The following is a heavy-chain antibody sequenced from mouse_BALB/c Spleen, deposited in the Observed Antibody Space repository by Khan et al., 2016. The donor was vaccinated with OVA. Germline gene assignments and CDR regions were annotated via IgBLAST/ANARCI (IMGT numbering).Heavy chain of an antibody. CDR1: GYTITNDYV. Sequence: VQLQESGPGLVKRSQTLSLTCTATGYTITNDYVCNWIRQLPGNKLEWMGFITYSGNTNYNPYLKGRISITRDPTTNQYFLQLNSVTIEDTATYCCASGYWGELDYWGQGTTLTVSS. CDR3: ASGYWGELDY. CDR2: ITYSGNT. J-gene: IGHJ2*01. D-gene: IGHD2-2*01. V-gene: IGHV3-2*02.